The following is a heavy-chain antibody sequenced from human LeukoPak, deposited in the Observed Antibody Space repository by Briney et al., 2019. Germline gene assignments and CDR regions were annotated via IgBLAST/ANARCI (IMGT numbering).Heavy chain of an antibody. V-gene: IGHV3-30*02. J-gene: IGHJ6*03. D-gene: IGHD1-1*01. CDR3: AKDKGQLRDYYYMDV. CDR1: GFTFSSYR. CDR2: IRYDGSNK. Sequence: AGGSLRLSCAASGFTFSSYRMHRVRQAPGKGLEWVAFIRYDGSNKYYADSVKGRFTISRDNSKNTLYLQMNSLRAEGTAVYYCAKDKGQLRDYYYMDVWGKGTTVTVSS.